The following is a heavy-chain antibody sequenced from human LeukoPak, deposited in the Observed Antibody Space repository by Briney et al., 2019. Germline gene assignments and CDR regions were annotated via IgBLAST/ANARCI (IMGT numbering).Heavy chain of an antibody. Sequence: SETLSLTCTVPGGSITGYYWSWIRQPPGKGLEWIGYIYYSGSTNYNPSLKSRVTISVDTSKNQFSLKLSSVTAADTAVYYCARHTLVAASSFDYWGQGTLVTVSS. CDR3: ARHTLVAASSFDY. J-gene: IGHJ4*02. D-gene: IGHD2-15*01. CDR1: GGSITGYY. CDR2: IYYSGST. V-gene: IGHV4-59*08.